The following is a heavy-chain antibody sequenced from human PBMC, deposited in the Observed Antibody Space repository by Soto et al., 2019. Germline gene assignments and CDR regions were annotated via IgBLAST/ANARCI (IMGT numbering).Heavy chain of an antibody. D-gene: IGHD3-22*01. Sequence: GASVKVSCKASGYTFTSYGISWVRQAPGQGLEWMGWISAYNGNTNYAHKLQGRVTMTTDTSTSTAYMELRSLRSDDTAVYYCARDQRRNYDSSGYYGGSDYWGQGTLVTVSS. CDR2: ISAYNGNT. CDR3: ARDQRRNYDSSGYYGGSDY. J-gene: IGHJ4*02. V-gene: IGHV1-18*04. CDR1: GYTFTSYG.